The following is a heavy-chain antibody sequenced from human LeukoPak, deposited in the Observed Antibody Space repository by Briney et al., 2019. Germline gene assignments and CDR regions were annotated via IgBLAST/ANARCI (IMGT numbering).Heavy chain of an antibody. J-gene: IGHJ4*02. CDR3: ARGFWSGYPSGRFDY. CDR2: IYYSGSA. D-gene: IGHD3-3*01. V-gene: IGHV4-59*01. Sequence: ASETLSLTCTVSGGSISSYYWSWIRQPPGKGLEWIGYIYYSGSANYNSSLKSRVTISVDTSKNQFSLKLSSVTAADTAVYYCARGFWSGYPSGRFDYWGQGTLVTVSS. CDR1: GGSISSYY.